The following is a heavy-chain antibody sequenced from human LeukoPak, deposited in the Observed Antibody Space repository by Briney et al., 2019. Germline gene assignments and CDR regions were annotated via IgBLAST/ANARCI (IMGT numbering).Heavy chain of an antibody. Sequence: SETLSLTCTVSGGSISSYYWSWIRQPPGKGLEWIGYIYYSGSTNYNPSLKSRVTISVDTSKHQFSLKLSSVTAADTAVYYCASMGYCSGGSCYRFDYWGQGTLVTVSS. J-gene: IGHJ4*02. D-gene: IGHD2-15*01. CDR2: IYYSGST. CDR3: ASMGYCSGGSCYRFDY. V-gene: IGHV4-59*01. CDR1: GGSISSYY.